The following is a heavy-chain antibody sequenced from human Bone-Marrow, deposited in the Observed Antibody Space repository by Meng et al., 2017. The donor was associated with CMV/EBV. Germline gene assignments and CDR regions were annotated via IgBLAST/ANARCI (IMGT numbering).Heavy chain of an antibody. J-gene: IGHJ4*02. Sequence: ASVKVSCKASGYNFIDYDIGWVRQIPGKGLEWMGWINPNSGGTNYAQKYQGRVTMTRDTSISTAYMELSRLRSDDTAVYYCARAGDIAVAGSFDYWGKGTLVTVPS. CDR3: ARAGDIAVAGSFDY. D-gene: IGHD6-19*01. V-gene: IGHV1-2*02. CDR1: GYNFIDYD. CDR2: INPNSGGT.